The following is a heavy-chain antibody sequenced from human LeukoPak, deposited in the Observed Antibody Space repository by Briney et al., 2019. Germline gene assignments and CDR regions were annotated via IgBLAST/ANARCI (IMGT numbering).Heavy chain of an antibody. J-gene: IGHJ4*02. CDR1: GYTFTGYY. D-gene: IGHD5-12*01. Sequence: GASVTVSCKASGYTFTGYYLHWVRQAPGQGLEWMGWINPNSGGTNNAQKFQGRVTMTRDTSISTAYMELGRLRADYTAVYYCAREGGYDYYFDYWGQGALVTVSS. V-gene: IGHV1-2*02. CDR3: AREGGYDYYFDY. CDR2: INPNSGGT.